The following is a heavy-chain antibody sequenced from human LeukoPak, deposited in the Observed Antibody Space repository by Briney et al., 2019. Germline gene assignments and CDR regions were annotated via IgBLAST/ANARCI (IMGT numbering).Heavy chain of an antibody. CDR1: GFTFSSHA. CDR3: ARDRPMIVVADAFDI. CDR2: ISYDGSNK. J-gene: IGHJ3*02. V-gene: IGHV3-30*04. Sequence: GGSLRLSCAASGFTFSSHAMNWVRQAPGKGLEWVAVISYDGSNKYYVDSVKGRFTISRDNSKNTLYLQMNSLRAEDTAMYYCARDRPMIVVADAFDIWGQGTTVTVSS. D-gene: IGHD3-22*01.